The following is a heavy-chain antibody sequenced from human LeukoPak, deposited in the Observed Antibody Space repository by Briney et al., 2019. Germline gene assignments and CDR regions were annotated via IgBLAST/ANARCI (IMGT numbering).Heavy chain of an antibody. J-gene: IGHJ4*02. Sequence: TSETLSLTCTVSGGSISSSSYYWGWVRQAPGKGLEWVSAISGSGGSTYYADSVKGRFTISRDNSKNTLYLQMNSLRAEDTAVYYCAKTIAAAGTRYFDYWGQGTLVTVSS. V-gene: IGHV3-23*01. CDR3: AKTIAAAGTRYFDY. CDR1: GGSISSSSYY. CDR2: ISGSGGST. D-gene: IGHD6-13*01.